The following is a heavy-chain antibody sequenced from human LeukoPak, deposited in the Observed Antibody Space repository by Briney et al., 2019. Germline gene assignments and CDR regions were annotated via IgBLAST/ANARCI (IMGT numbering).Heavy chain of an antibody. Sequence: GGSLRLSCAASGFTFSSYAMSWVRQAPGKGLEWVSAISGSGSSTYYADSVKGRFTISRDNAKNSLYLQMNSLRAEDTAVYYCARDTRGYDYVWGIHWGQGTLVTVSS. V-gene: IGHV3-23*01. D-gene: IGHD3-16*01. CDR3: ARDTRGYDYVWGIH. CDR2: ISGSGSST. J-gene: IGHJ4*02. CDR1: GFTFSSYA.